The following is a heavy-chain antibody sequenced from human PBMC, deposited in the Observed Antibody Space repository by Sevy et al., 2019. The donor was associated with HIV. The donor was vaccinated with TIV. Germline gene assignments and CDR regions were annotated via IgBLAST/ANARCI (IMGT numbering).Heavy chain of an antibody. Sequence: SETLSLTCTVSGGYINSYYWSWIRQPPGKGLEWIGYIFYSGSTNYNPPLKSRVTISVDTSKNQFSLKLTSVTAADTAVYYCARDHYDSSGFDYWGQGTLVTVSS. D-gene: IGHD3-22*01. CDR3: ARDHYDSSGFDY. J-gene: IGHJ4*02. CDR1: GGYINSYY. CDR2: IFYSGST. V-gene: IGHV4-59*01.